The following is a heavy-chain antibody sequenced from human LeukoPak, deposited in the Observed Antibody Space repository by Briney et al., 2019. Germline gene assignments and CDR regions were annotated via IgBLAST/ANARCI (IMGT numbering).Heavy chain of an antibody. Sequence: GGSLRLSCAASGFTFDDYAMHWVRQAPGKGLEWVSGISWNSGSIGYADSVKGRFTISRDNAKNSLYLQMNSLRAEDTALYYCVKDLSGRIAVAPDYWGQGTLVTVSS. V-gene: IGHV3-9*01. CDR2: ISWNSGSI. CDR1: GFTFDDYA. J-gene: IGHJ4*02. D-gene: IGHD6-19*01. CDR3: VKDLSGRIAVAPDY.